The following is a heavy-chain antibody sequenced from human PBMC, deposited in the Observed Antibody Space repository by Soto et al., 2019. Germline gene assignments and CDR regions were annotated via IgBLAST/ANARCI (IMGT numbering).Heavy chain of an antibody. CDR2: IYHSGST. D-gene: IGHD6-19*01. CDR3: ARGGRIAVAGLYYYYGMDV. V-gene: IGHV4-4*02. Sequence: SETLSLTCTVSGGSISSSNWWSWVRQPPGKGLEWIGEIYHSGSTNYNPSLKSRVTISVDKSKNQFSLKLSSVTAADTAVYYCARGGRIAVAGLYYYYGMDVWGQGTTVTVSS. J-gene: IGHJ6*02. CDR1: GGSISSSNW.